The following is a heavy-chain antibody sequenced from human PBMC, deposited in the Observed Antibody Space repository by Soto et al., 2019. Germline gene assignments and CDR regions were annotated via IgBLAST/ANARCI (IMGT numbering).Heavy chain of an antibody. Sequence: PGGSLRLSCAASGFTFDDYAMHWVRQAPGKGLEWVSGISWNSGSIGYADSVKGRFTISRDNAKNSLYLQMNSLRAEDTAVYYCAKGTVGSTLQPYYFDFWGQ. D-gene: IGHD6-13*01. V-gene: IGHV3-9*01. J-gene: IGHJ4*02. CDR2: ISWNSGSI. CDR1: GFTFDDYA. CDR3: AKGTVGSTLQPYYFDF.